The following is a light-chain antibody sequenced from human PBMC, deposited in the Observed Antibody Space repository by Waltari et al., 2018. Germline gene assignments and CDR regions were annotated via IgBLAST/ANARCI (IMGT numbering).Light chain of an antibody. CDR2: KVS. Sequence: DVGMTQSPLSLPVTLGQPASISCKASQSLVHSDGNTYWQWFQQRPGQSPRRLIYKVSYRDSGVPDRFSGSGSGTDFTLKISRVEAEDVGVYYCMQGTHWPYTFGQGTKLDIK. J-gene: IGKJ2*01. CDR1: QSLVHSDGNTY. V-gene: IGKV2-30*02. CDR3: MQGTHWPYT.